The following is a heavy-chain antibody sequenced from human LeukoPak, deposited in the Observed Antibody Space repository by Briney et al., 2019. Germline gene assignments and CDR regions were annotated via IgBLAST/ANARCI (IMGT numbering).Heavy chain of an antibody. V-gene: IGHV4-59*01. D-gene: IGHD1-1*01. J-gene: IGHJ4*02. CDR2: LYYSGST. Sequence: SETLSLTCAVYGGSFSGYYWTWIRQPPGKGLEWIGYLYYSGSTNYNPSLKSRLTISRDTSKNQFSLKLSSVTAADTAVYYCARDFGTGTTGGYYFDYWGQGTLVTASS. CDR3: ARDFGTGTTGGYYFDY. CDR1: GGSFSGYY.